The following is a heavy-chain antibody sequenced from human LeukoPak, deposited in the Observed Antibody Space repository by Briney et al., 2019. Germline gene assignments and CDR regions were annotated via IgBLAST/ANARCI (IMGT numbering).Heavy chain of an antibody. V-gene: IGHV3-7*01. CDR1: GFTFSSYW. J-gene: IGHJ4*02. CDR2: IKQDGSEK. Sequence: PGGSLRLSCAASGFTFSSYWMSWVRQAPGKGLEWVANIKQDGSEKFCVDSVKGRFTISRDNAKNSLYLQMNSLRAEDTAVYYCAKDLQYKALTTEGYWGQGTLVTVSS. D-gene: IGHD4-17*01. CDR3: AKDLQYKALTTEGY.